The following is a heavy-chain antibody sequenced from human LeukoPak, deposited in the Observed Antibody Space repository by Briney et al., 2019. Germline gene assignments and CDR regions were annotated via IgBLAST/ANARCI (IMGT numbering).Heavy chain of an antibody. Sequence: SETLSPTCAVSGYSISSGYYWGWIRQPPGKGLEWIGSIYHSGSTYYNPSLKSRVTISVDTSKNQFSLKLSSVTAADTAVYYCARHDDKRRELRRWASWGQGTLVTVSS. CDR3: ARHDDKRRELRRWAS. V-gene: IGHV4-38-2*01. D-gene: IGHD1-26*01. J-gene: IGHJ5*02. CDR2: IYHSGST. CDR1: GYSISSGYY.